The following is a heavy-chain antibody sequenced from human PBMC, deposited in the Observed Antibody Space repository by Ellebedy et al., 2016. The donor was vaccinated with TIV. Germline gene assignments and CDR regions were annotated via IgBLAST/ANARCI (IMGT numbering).Heavy chain of an antibody. V-gene: IGHV3-74*01. CDR1: GFAFSSNA. J-gene: IGHJ3*02. Sequence: GESLKISXVASGFAFSSNAMSWVRQAPGKGLVWISRINSDGSSTIYADSVKGRFTISRDNAENTLYLQMNSLRAEDTAIYYCTRARMNAFDIWGQGTMVTVSS. CDR3: TRARMNAFDI. CDR2: INSDGSST. D-gene: IGHD2-15*01.